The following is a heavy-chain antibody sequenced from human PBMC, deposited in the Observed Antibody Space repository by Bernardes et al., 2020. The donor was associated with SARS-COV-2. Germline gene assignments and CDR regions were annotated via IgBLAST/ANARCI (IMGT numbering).Heavy chain of an antibody. CDR1: GFTFSSYA. CDR3: AKRENYDFWSGPIDY. D-gene: IGHD3-3*01. V-gene: IGHV3-23*01. J-gene: IGHJ4*02. CDR2: ISGSGGST. Sequence: GSLRLSFAASGFTFSSYAMNWVRQAPGKGLAWVSAISGSGGSTYYADSVRGRFTISRDNSKNTLYLQMNSQRAEDTALYYCAKRENYDFWSGPIDYWGQGTLVTVSS.